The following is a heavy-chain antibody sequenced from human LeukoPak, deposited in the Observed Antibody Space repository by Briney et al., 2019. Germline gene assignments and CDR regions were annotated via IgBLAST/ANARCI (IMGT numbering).Heavy chain of an antibody. D-gene: IGHD4-17*01. V-gene: IGHV4-34*01. J-gene: IGHJ5*02. CDR1: GGSFSGYY. CDR3: ARRKRTVTSNWFDP. CDR2: INHSGST. Sequence: PSETLSLTCAVYGGSFSGYYWSWIRQPPGKGLEWIGEINHSGSTNYNPSLKSRVTISVDTSKNQFSLKLSSVTAADTAVYYCARRKRTVTSNWFDPWGQGTLVTVSS.